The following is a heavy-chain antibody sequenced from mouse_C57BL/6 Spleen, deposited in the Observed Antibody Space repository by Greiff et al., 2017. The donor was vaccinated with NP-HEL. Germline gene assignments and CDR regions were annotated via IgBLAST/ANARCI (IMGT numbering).Heavy chain of an antibody. CDR1: GFNIKNTY. Sequence: EVQLQQSVAELVRPGASVKLSCTASGFNIKNTYMHWVKQRPEQGLEWIGRIDPANGNTKYAPKFQGKATITADTSSNTAYLQLSSLTSEDTAIYYCAPHYYYGSSYKYFDVWGTGTTVTVSS. D-gene: IGHD1-1*01. J-gene: IGHJ1*03. CDR3: APHYYYGSSYKYFDV. CDR2: IDPANGNT. V-gene: IGHV14-3*01.